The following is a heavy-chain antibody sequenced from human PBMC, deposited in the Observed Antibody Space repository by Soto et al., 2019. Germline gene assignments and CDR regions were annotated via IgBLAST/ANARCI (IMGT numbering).Heavy chain of an antibody. Sequence: GGSLRLSCGASGFTFSSYWIHWVRQAPGKGLVWVSRIKSDGSSTSYADSVKGRFTISRDNAKNTLYLQMNSLRAEDTAVYYCARVVVPHTEYDAFDIWGQGTMVTVSS. CDR2: IKSDGSST. D-gene: IGHD2-15*01. J-gene: IGHJ3*02. CDR1: GFTFSSYW. CDR3: ARVVVPHTEYDAFDI. V-gene: IGHV3-74*01.